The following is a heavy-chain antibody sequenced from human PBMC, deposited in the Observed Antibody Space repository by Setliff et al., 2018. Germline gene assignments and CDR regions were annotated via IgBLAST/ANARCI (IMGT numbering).Heavy chain of an antibody. V-gene: IGHV1-18*01. CDR1: GYTFTSYG. CDR3: ARDRSRGPNYFDP. Sequence: ASVKVSCKASGYTFTSYGISWVRQAPGQGLEWMGWISAYNGYIIHAQKFQGRVTMTTDTSTNTAYMELRSLTSDDTAVYYCARDRSRGPNYFDPWGQGTQVTVSS. CDR2: ISAYNGYI. D-gene: IGHD1-7*01. J-gene: IGHJ5*02.